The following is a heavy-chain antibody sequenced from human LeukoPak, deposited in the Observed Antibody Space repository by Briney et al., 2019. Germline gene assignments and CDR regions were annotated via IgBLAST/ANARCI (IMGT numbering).Heavy chain of an antibody. D-gene: IGHD3-9*01. CDR1: GGSISSYY. V-gene: IGHV4-59*01. CDR2: IYYSVST. CDR3: ARVGPNDIYYYGMDV. Sequence: SETLSLTCTVSGGSISSYYWSWIRQPPGKGLEWIGYIYYSVSTNHNPSLKSRVTISVDTSKNQFSLKLSSVTAADTAVYYCARVGPNDIYYYGMDVWGQGTTVTVSS. J-gene: IGHJ6*02.